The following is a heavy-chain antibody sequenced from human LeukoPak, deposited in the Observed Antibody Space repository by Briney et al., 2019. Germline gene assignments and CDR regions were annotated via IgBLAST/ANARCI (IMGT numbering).Heavy chain of an antibody. D-gene: IGHD4-11*01. V-gene: IGHV3-23*01. CDR3: AKAARGSDYRASSGFDP. CDR1: GFTFSSYA. CDR2: ISGRGGST. Sequence: PGGSLRLLCAPSGFTFSSYAMSWVRQAPGKGLEWVSAISGRGGSTYYADPVKGRFTISRDNSKNTLYLQMNSLRAEDTAVYYCAKAARGSDYRASSGFDPWGQGTLVSVST. J-gene: IGHJ5*02.